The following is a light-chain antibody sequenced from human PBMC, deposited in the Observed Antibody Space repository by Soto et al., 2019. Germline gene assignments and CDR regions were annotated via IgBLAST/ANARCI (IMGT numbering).Light chain of an antibody. Sequence: DIQMTQSPSTLSASVGDRVPLTCRASQSISNWLAWYQQKPGKAPKLLISEASTLQSGVPSRFSGSGSGTEFTLTLTSLQPDDFATYYCQQYHAYPLTFGQGTKVEIK. J-gene: IGKJ1*01. CDR3: QQYHAYPLT. V-gene: IGKV1-5*01. CDR1: QSISNW. CDR2: EAS.